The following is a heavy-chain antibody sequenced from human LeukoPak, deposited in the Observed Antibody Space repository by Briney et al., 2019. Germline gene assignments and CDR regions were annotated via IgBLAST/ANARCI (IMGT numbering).Heavy chain of an antibody. D-gene: IGHD2-15*01. CDR3: AKAPVTSCRGAFCYPFDS. CDR1: GFTFSSYW. J-gene: IGHJ4*02. CDR2: TSSNDAGK. Sequence: GGSLRLSCAASGFTFSSYWMSWVRQAPGKGLEWVSATSSNDAGKCYADSVRGRFTISRDNSRNTMYLQMNSLRVEDAAVYYCAKAPVTSCRGAFCYPFDSWGQGTLVTVSS. V-gene: IGHV3-23*01.